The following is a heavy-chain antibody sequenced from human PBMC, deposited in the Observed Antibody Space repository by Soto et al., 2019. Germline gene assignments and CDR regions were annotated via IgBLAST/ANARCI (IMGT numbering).Heavy chain of an antibody. V-gene: IGHV4-34*01. CDR2: INHSGST. J-gene: IGHJ1*01. CDR1: GGSFSGYY. D-gene: IGHD6-19*01. Sequence: QVQLQQWGAGLLKPSETLSLTCAVYGGSFSGYYWSWIRQPPGKGLEWIGEINHSGSTNYNPSLKCRAPLSVDTSKNQFSLKLSSVTAADTAVYYCARGRGWYPFQHWGQGSLATVSS. CDR3: ARGRGWYPFQH.